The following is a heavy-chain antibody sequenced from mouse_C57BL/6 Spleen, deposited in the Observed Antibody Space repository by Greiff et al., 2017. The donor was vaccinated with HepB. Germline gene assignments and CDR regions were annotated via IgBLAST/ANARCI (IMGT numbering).Heavy chain of an antibody. V-gene: IGHV1-50*01. D-gene: IGHD2-2*01. CDR2: IDPSDSYT. Sequence: QVQLQQPGAELVKPGASVKLSCKASGYTFTSYWMQWVKQRPGQGLEWIGEIDPSDSYTNYNQKFKGKATLTVDTSSSTAYMQLSSLTSEDSAVYYCARRESTMVTANFDYWGQGTTLTVSS. CDR1: GYTFTSYW. CDR3: ARRESTMVTANFDY. J-gene: IGHJ2*01.